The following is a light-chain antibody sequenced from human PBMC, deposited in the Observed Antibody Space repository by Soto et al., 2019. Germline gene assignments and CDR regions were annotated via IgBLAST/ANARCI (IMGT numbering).Light chain of an antibody. CDR2: EGS. CDR1: SSDVGSYNL. J-gene: IGLJ2*01. V-gene: IGLV2-14*02. CDR3: SSYRGSSTLT. Sequence: QSALTQPASVSGSPGQSITISCTGTSSDVGSYNLVSWYQQHPGKAPKLMICEGSKRPSGVSNRFSGSQSGNTASLTISGLQAEDEADYYCSSYRGSSTLTFGGGTKVTVL.